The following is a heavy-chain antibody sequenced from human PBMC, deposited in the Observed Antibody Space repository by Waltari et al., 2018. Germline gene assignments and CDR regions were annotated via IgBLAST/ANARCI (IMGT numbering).Heavy chain of an antibody. D-gene: IGHD3-3*01. CDR1: GGSISSYY. CDR2: IYYSGST. V-gene: IGHV4-59*01. Sequence: QVQLQESGPGLVKPSETLSLTCTVSGGSISSYYWSWIRQPPGKGLEWIGYIYYSGSTNYNPSLKSRVTISVDTSKNQFSLKLSSVTAADTAVYYWARGRYDFWSGYLNWFDPWGQGTLVTVSS. J-gene: IGHJ5*02. CDR3: ARGRYDFWSGYLNWFDP.